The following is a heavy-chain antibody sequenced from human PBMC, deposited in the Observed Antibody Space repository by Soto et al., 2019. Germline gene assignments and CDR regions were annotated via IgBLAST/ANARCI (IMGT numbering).Heavy chain of an antibody. D-gene: IGHD6-19*01. CDR2: TYYSGTT. CDR1: GGSMTDNY. CDR3: ARGGWSHDS. Sequence: PSETLSLTCTVSGGSMTDNYWTWIRQPPGKGLEWIGFTYYSGTTTYNPSLNSRVTISVDTSKNQFSLQLSSVTAADTAVYYCARGGWSHDSWGRGTLVTVSS. J-gene: IGHJ4*02. V-gene: IGHV4-59*01.